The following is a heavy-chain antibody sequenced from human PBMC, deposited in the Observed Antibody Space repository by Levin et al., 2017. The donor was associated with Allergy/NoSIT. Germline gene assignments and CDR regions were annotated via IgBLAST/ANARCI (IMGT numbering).Heavy chain of an antibody. Sequence: LSLTCAASGFTFRPSAMNWVRQAPGEGLEWVSYISSSSGAKYYADSVKGRFTISRDNAKNSLYLQMNSLRDEDTAVYYCARDGDGSFDYWGQGTLVTVSS. V-gene: IGHV3-48*02. CDR1: GFTFRPSA. J-gene: IGHJ4*02. D-gene: IGHD5-24*01. CDR3: ARDGDGSFDY. CDR2: ISSSSGAK.